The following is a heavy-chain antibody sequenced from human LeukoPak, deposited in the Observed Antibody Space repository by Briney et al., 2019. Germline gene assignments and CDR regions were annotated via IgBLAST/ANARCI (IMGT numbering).Heavy chain of an antibody. CDR1: GYSFTKSW. CDR2: IYPGDSDT. CDR3: ARTSGYSSGWNFDY. Sequence: GESLKISCKGSGYSFTKSWIAWVRQMPGKGLEWMGIIYPGDSDTRHSPSFQGQVTISADKSISTAYLHWSSLKASDTAMYYCARTSGYSSGWNFDYWGQGTLVTVSS. J-gene: IGHJ4*02. V-gene: IGHV5-51*01. D-gene: IGHD6-25*01.